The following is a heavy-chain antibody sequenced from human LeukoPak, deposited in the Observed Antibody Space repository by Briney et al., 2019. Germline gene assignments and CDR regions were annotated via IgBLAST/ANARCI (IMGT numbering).Heavy chain of an antibody. CDR3: ARDGRRGFGVNYYYYYMDV. CDR2: IQYDGSNK. D-gene: IGHD3-10*01. V-gene: IGHV3-33*01. Sequence: GGSLRLSCAASGFTFSSYGMHWVRQAPGKGLEWVAGIQYDGSNKYYADSVKGRFTISRDNSKNTLYLQMNSLRGEDTAVYYCARDGRRGFGVNYYYYYMDVWGKGTTVTVSS. CDR1: GFTFSSYG. J-gene: IGHJ6*03.